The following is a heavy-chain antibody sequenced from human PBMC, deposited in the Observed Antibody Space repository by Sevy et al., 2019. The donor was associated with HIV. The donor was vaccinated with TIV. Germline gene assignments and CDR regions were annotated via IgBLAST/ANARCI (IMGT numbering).Heavy chain of an antibody. D-gene: IGHD2-2*01. CDR2: INHSGST. J-gene: IGHJ3*02. V-gene: IGHV4-34*01. CDR1: GGSFSGYY. Sequence: SETLSLTCAVYGGSFSGYYWSWIRQSPGKGLEWIGEINHSGSTNYNPPLKSRVIISVDTSKNQFSLKLSSVTAADTAVYYCARHCSTTSCSHAFDIWGQGTMVTVSS. CDR3: ARHCSTTSCSHAFDI.